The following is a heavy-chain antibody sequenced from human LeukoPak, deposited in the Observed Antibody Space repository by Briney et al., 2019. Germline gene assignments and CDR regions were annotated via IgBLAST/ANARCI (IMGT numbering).Heavy chain of an antibody. J-gene: IGHJ4*02. V-gene: IGHV4-39*07. CDR2: IYYSGST. CDR3: ASMADAAYYFDY. CDR1: GGSISSSSYY. Sequence: SETLSLTCTVSGGSISSSSYYWGWIRQPPGKGLEWIGSIYYSGSTYYNPSLKSRVTISVDRSKNQFSLKLSSVTAADTAVYYCASMADAAYYFDYWGQGTLVTVSS. D-gene: IGHD5-18*01.